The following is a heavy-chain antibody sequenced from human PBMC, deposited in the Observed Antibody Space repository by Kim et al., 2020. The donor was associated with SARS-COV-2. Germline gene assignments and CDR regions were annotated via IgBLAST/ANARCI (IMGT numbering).Heavy chain of an antibody. CDR3: ARDRYDEVTGTTRHFDY. V-gene: IGHV3-11*01. J-gene: IGHJ4*02. Sequence: VRGRFTISRDNSKNSLYLQMHSLRAEDTAVYYCARDRYDEVTGTTRHFDYWGQGTLVTVSS. D-gene: IGHD1-7*01.